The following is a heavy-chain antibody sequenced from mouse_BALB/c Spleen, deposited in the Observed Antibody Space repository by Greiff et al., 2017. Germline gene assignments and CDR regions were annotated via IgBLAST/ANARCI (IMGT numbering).Heavy chain of an antibody. CDR2: INPSNGGT. V-gene: IGHV1S81*02. CDR1: GYTFTSYY. CDR3: TREGIFAY. Sequence: QVQLKQSGAELVKPGASVKLSCKASGYTFTSYYMYWVKQRPGQGLEWIGEINPSNGGTNFNEKFKSKATLTVDKSSSTAYMQLSSLTSEDSAVYYCTREGIFAYWGQGTLVTVSA. J-gene: IGHJ3*01.